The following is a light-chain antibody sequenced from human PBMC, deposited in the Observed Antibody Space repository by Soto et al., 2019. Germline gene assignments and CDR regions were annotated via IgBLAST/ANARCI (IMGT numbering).Light chain of an antibody. CDR1: SSDVGGYNY. J-gene: IGLJ1*01. Sequence: QSALTQPASVSGSPGQAITISCVGTSSDVGGYNYVSWYQQHPGKAPKLLIYGNSNRPSGVPDRFSGSKSGTSASLAITGLQAEDEADYYCQSYDSSHNYVFGTGTKVTVL. CDR2: GNS. CDR3: QSYDSSHNYV. V-gene: IGLV2-14*01.